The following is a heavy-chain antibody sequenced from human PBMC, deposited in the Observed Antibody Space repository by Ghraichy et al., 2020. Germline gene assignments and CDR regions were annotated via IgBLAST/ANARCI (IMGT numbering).Heavy chain of an antibody. CDR1: GGTFSSYA. V-gene: IGHV1-69*13. CDR3: ASALNYWGSYAFDI. J-gene: IGHJ3*02. D-gene: IGHD4-11*01. CDR2: IIPIFGTA. Sequence: SVKVSCKASGGTFSSYAISWVRQAPGQGLEWMGGIIPIFGTANYAQKFQGRVTITADESTSTAYMELSSLRSEDTAVYYCASALNYWGSYAFDIWGQGTMVTVSS.